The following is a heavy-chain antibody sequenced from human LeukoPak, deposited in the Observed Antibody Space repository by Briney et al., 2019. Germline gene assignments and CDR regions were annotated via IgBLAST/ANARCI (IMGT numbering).Heavy chain of an antibody. CDR1: GFNFSTYW. J-gene: IGHJ3*01. D-gene: IGHD3-16*01. CDR3: ARDFLHLGG. V-gene: IGHV3-7*01. Sequence: PGGSLRLSCAASGFNFSTYWMTWVRQVPGKGLEWVANIKEDGSEIYYVDSVKGRFTISRDNAKNTLYLQMNSLRAEDTAVYYCARDFLHLGGWGQGTMVTVSS. CDR2: IKEDGSEI.